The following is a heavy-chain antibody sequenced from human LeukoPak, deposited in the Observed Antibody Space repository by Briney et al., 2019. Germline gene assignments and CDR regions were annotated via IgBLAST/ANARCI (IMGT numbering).Heavy chain of an antibody. CDR2: IDGSSSHI. V-gene: IGHV3-21*01. D-gene: IGHD2-2*03. CDR3: ARVDDLDAFDI. J-gene: IGHJ3*02. CDR1: GFSFSNYA. Sequence: GGSLRLSCAASGFSFSNYAMNWVRQAPGKGLEWVSSIDGSSSHIYYADSVKGRFTISRDNTKSSLYLQMNSLRAEDMAVYYCARVDDLDAFDIWGQGTMVTVSS.